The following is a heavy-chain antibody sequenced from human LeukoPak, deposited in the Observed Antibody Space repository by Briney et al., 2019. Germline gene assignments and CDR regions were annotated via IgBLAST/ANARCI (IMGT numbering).Heavy chain of an antibody. D-gene: IGHD4-17*01. V-gene: IGHV3-48*03. CDR1: GFTFSSYE. CDR2: ISSSGSTI. Sequence: GGSLRLSCAASGFTFSSYEMNWVRQAPGKGLEWVSYISSSGSTIYYADSVKGRFTISRDNAKNSLYLQMNSLRAEDTAVYYCARDGYCDYYFYYWGQGTLVTVSS. J-gene: IGHJ4*02. CDR3: ARDGYCDYYFYY.